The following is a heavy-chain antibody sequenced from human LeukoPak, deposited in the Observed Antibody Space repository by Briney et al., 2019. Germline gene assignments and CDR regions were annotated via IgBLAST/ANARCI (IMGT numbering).Heavy chain of an antibody. CDR1: GGTFSSYA. CDR2: IIPIFGTA. Sequence: GASVKVSCKASGGTFSSYAISWVRQAPGQGLEWMGGIIPIFGTANYAQKFQGRVTITADKSTSTAYMELSSLRSEDTAVYYCARDRLPSEVLGEVWFDPWGQGTLVTVSS. J-gene: IGHJ5*02. D-gene: IGHD4/OR15-4a*01. CDR3: ARDRLPSEVLGEVWFDP. V-gene: IGHV1-69*06.